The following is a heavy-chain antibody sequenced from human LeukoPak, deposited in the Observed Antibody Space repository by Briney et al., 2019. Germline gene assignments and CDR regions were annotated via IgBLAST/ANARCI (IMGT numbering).Heavy chain of an antibody. D-gene: IGHD3-22*01. J-gene: IGHJ4*02. CDR3: ARVHEENYYDSSGYYLN. CDR2: ISAYNGNT. Sequence: GASVKVSCKASGYTFTSYGISWVRQAPGQGLEWMGWISAYNGNTNYAQKLQGRVTMTTDTSTSTAYMELRSLRSDDTAVYYCARVHEENYYDSSGYYLNWGQGTLVTVSS. V-gene: IGHV1-18*01. CDR1: GYTFTSYG.